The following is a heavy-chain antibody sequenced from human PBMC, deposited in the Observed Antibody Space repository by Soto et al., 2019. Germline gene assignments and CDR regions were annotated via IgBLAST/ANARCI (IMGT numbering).Heavy chain of an antibody. Sequence: SETLSLTCTVSGGSISSYYWSWIRQPPGKGLEWIGYIYYSGSTNYNPSLKSRVTISVDTSKNQFSLKLSSVTAADTAVYYCARHRGRTTVANYYYYMDVWGKGTTVTVSS. D-gene: IGHD4-4*01. CDR2: IYYSGST. CDR3: ARHRGRTTVANYYYYMDV. J-gene: IGHJ6*03. V-gene: IGHV4-59*08. CDR1: GGSISSYY.